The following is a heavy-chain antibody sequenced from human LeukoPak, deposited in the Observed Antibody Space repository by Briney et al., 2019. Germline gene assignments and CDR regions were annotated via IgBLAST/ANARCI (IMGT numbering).Heavy chain of an antibody. J-gene: IGHJ4*02. V-gene: IGHV4-34*01. CDR2: INHSGST. Sequence: TSETLSLTCAVYGVSFSGYYWSWIRQPPGKGLEWMGEINHSGSTNYNPSLKSRVTISVDTSKNQFSLKLSSVTAADTAVYYCARTSFQVAALANSDYWGQGTLVTVSS. CDR1: GVSFSGYY. CDR3: ARTSFQVAALANSDY. D-gene: IGHD6-13*01.